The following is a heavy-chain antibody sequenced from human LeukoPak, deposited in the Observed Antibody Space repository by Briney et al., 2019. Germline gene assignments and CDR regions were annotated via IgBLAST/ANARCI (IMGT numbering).Heavy chain of an antibody. D-gene: IGHD6-13*01. CDR3: AKDLVDSSSWYPNRALHH. J-gene: IGHJ1*01. V-gene: IGHV3-30*18. CDR1: GFTFSSFG. Sequence: GRSLRLSCAASGFTFSSFGMHWVRQAPGKGLEWVAVISYDGINKYYADSVKGRFTISRDNSKNTVFLQMNSLRAEDTAVYYCAKDLVDSSSWYPNRALHHWGQGTLVTVSS. CDR2: ISYDGINK.